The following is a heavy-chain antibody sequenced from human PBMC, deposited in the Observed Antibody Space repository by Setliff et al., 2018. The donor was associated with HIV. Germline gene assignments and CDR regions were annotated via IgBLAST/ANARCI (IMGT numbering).Heavy chain of an antibody. V-gene: IGHV1-69*06. CDR1: GYTFTSYA. J-gene: IGHJ6*04. CDR2: IIPIFGTA. Sequence: GASVKVSCKASGYTFTSYAIHWVRQAPGQRLEWMGGIIPIFGTANYAQKFQGRVTMIEDTSTDTAYTELSSLRSEDTAVYYCTTGLPLFCSGGSCLFDVWGEGTTVTVSS. CDR3: TTGLPLFCSGGSCLFDV. D-gene: IGHD2-15*01.